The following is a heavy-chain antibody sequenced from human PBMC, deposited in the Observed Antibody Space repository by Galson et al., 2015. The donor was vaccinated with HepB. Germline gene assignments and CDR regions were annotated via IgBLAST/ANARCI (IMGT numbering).Heavy chain of an antibody. V-gene: IGHV1-18*04. CDR2: ISAYNGNT. CDR3: AREALGGYYGSGSYSDY. D-gene: IGHD3-10*01. J-gene: IGHJ4*02. CDR1: GYTFTSYG. Sequence: SVKVSCKASGYTFTSYGISWVRQAPGQGLEWMGWISAYNGNTNYAQKLQGRVTMTTDTSTSTAYMELRSLRSDDTAVYYCAREALGGYYGSGSYSDYWGQGTLVTVSS.